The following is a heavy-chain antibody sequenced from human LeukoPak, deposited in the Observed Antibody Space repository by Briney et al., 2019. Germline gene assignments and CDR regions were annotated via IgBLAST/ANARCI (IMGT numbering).Heavy chain of an antibody. CDR2: INSDGSWT. J-gene: IGHJ4*02. D-gene: IGHD2/OR15-2a*01. Sequence: PGGSLRLSRAASGNYWMHSARQAPGKGLVWVSHINSDGSWTSYADSVKGRFTISKDNAKNTVYLQMNSLRAEDTAVYYCVSFYETYWGRGTLVTVSS. V-gene: IGHV3-74*01. CDR1: GNYW. CDR3: VSFYETY.